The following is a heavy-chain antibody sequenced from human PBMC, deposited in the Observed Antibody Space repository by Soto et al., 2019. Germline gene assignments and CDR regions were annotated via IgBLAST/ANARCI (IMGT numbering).Heavy chain of an antibody. J-gene: IGHJ4*02. D-gene: IGHD3-22*01. CDR2: ISSSSSYI. V-gene: IGHV3-21*01. Sequence: EVQLVESGGGLVKPGGSLRLSCAACGFSFSSYSMNWVRQAPGKGLEWVSSISSSSSYIYYADSVKGRFTISRDNAKNSLYLQMNSLRAEDTAVYYCARDTYYYDSSGYRYWGQGTLVTVSS. CDR3: ARDTYYYDSSGYRY. CDR1: GFSFSSYS.